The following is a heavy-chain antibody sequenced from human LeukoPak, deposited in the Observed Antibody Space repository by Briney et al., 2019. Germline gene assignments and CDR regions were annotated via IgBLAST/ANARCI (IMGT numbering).Heavy chain of an antibody. CDR3: AKDVSSSGYPQPFDY. V-gene: IGHV3-23*01. D-gene: IGHD3-22*01. J-gene: IGHJ4*02. CDR1: GFTFSSYA. CDR2: ISGSGGST. Sequence: GGSLRLSCAASGFTFSSYAMSWVRQAPGEGLEWVSAISGSGGSTYYADSVKGRFTISRNNSTNTLYLQINSLRAEDTAAYYCAKDVSSSGYPQPFDYWGQGTLVTVSS.